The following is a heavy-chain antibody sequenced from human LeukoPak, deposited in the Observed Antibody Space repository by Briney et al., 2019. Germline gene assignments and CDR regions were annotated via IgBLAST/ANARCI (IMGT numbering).Heavy chain of an antibody. Sequence: SGPTLVNPTQTLTLTCTFSGFSLSTSGVGVGWIRQPPGKAPEWLALIYWNDDKRYSPSLKSRLTITKDTSKNQVVLTMTNMDPVDTATYYCARIVVVVAAGPNWFDPWGQGTLVTVSS. CDR3: ARIVVVVAAGPNWFDP. CDR2: IYWNDDK. V-gene: IGHV2-5*01. D-gene: IGHD2-15*01. J-gene: IGHJ5*02. CDR1: GFSLSTSGVG.